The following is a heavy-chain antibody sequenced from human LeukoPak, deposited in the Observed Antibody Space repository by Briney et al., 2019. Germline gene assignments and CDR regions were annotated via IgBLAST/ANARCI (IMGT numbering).Heavy chain of an antibody. CDR1: GFTFSSYW. CDR2: INSDGSSS. CDR3: ARGETQWFGESFDY. J-gene: IGHJ4*02. D-gene: IGHD3-10*01. V-gene: IGHV3-74*01. Sequence: PGGSLRLSCAASGFTFSSYWMHWVRQAPGKGLVWVSRINSDGSSSSYADSVKGRFTISRDNAKNTLYLQMNSLRAEDTAVYYCARGETQWFGESFDYWGQGTLVTVSS.